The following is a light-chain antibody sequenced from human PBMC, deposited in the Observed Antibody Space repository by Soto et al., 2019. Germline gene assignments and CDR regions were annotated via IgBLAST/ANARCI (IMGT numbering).Light chain of an antibody. CDR1: QSVSSSY. V-gene: IGKV3-20*01. CDR2: GTS. J-gene: IGKJ4*01. Sequence: IVLTHSPGTLSLSPGERATLSCRASQSVSSSYLVWYQQRPGQPPRLLIYGTSTRAAGISDRFSGSGSGTDFTLTIYRLEPGDSAVYYCQQYGTSALTFGGGT. CDR3: QQYGTSALT.